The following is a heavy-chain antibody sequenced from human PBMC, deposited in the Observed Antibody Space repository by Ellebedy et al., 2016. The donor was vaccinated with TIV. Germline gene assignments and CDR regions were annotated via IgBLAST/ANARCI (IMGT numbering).Heavy chain of an antibody. V-gene: IGHV1-69*13. CDR1: GGIFRSHA. J-gene: IGHJ5*02. D-gene: IGHD3-22*01. CDR3: ARMGGYHYTSWCDP. CDR2: IMAIFGTV. Sequence: SVKVSCKASGGIFRSHAISWVRQAPGQGLEWMGGIMAIFGTVHYAQKFQGRVTITADEFTSTAYMELSSLRSEDTAMYYCARMGGYHYTSWCDPWGQGTLVTVSS.